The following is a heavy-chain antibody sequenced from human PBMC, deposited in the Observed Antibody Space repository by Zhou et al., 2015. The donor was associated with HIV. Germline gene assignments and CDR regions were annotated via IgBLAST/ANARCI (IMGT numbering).Heavy chain of an antibody. CDR3: ARRISGVYNWNYGDAFDI. CDR1: GGTFSSYA. V-gene: IGHV1-69*12. J-gene: IGHJ3*02. Sequence: QVQLVQSGAEVKKPGSSVKVSCKASGGTFSSYAISWVRQAPGQGLEWMGGIIPIFGTANYAQKFQGRVTITADESTSTAYMELSSLRSEDTAVYYCARRISGVYNWNYGDAFDIWGQGTMVTVSS. D-gene: IGHD1-7*01. CDR2: IIPIFGTA.